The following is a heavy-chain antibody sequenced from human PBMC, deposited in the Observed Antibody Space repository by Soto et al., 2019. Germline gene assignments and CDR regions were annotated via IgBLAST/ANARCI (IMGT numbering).Heavy chain of an antibody. D-gene: IGHD3-22*01. V-gene: IGHV1-2*04. CDR2: INPNSGGT. CDR3: ARREGYYDSSGYPWFDP. CDR1: GYTFTGYY. J-gene: IGHJ5*02. Sequence: ASVKVSCKASGYTFTGYYMHWVRQAPGQGLEWMGWINPNSGGTNYAQKFQGWVTMTRDTSISTAYMELSRLRSDDTAVYYCARREGYYDSSGYPWFDPWGQGTLVTVSS.